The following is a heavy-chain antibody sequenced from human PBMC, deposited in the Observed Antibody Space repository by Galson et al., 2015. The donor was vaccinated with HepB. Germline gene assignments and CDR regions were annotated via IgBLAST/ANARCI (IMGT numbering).Heavy chain of an antibody. CDR2: INAGNGNT. CDR1: GYTFTSYA. D-gene: IGHD3-16*01. CDR3: ARDGGLSRLLGYFDY. Sequence: SVKVSCKASGYTFTSYAMHWVRQAPGQRLEWMGWINAGNGNTKYSQKFQGRVTITRDTSASTAYMELSSLRSEDTAVYYCARDGGLSRLLGYFDYWGQGTLVTVSS. J-gene: IGHJ4*02. V-gene: IGHV1-3*01.